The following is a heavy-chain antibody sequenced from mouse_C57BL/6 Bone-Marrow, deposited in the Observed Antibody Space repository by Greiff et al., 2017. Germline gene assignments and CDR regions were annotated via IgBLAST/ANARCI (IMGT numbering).Heavy chain of an antibody. CDR2: IHPSDSDT. D-gene: IGHD2-2*01. CDR3: AIPYGYDLLYALDY. V-gene: IGHV1-74*01. Sequence: QVQLQQPGAELVKPGASVKVSCKASGYTFTSYWMHWVKQRPGQGLEWIGRIHPSDSDTNYNQKFKGKATLTVDKSSSTAYMQLSSLTSEDSAVYYCAIPYGYDLLYALDYWGQGTSVTVSS. CDR1: GYTFTSYW. J-gene: IGHJ4*01.